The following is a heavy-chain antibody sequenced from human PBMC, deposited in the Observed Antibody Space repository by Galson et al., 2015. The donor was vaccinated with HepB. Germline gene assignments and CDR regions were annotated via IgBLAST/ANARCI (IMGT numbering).Heavy chain of an antibody. CDR2: IYWNDDK. D-gene: IGHD2-2*01. J-gene: IGHJ3*02. Sequence: PALVKPPQTLTLTCTFSGFSLSTRGVGVGWIRQPPGKALEWLALIYWNDDKRYSPSLKSRLTITKDTSKNQVVLTMTNMDPVDTATYYCAHRRQDELHNIVVVPAAIRADLRDAFDIWGQGTMVTVSS. V-gene: IGHV2-5*01. CDR3: AHRRQDELHNIVVVPAAIRADLRDAFDI. CDR1: GFSLSTRGVG.